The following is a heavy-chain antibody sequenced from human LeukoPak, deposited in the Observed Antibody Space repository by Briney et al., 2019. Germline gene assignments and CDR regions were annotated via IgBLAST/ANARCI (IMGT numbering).Heavy chain of an antibody. J-gene: IGHJ4*02. V-gene: IGHV3-30*02. Sequence: PGGSLRLSCAASGFTFSSYGMHWVRQAPGKGLEWVAFIRYDGSNKYYADSVKGRFTISRDNSKNTLYLQMNSLRAEDTAVYYCAKQEDYYDSSGYYNVADYWGQGTLVTVSS. D-gene: IGHD3-22*01. CDR1: GFTFSSYG. CDR2: IRYDGSNK. CDR3: AKQEDYYDSSGYYNVADY.